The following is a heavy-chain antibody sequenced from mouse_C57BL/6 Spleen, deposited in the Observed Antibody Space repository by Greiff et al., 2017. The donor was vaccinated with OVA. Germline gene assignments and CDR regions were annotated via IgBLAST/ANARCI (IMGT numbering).Heavy chain of an antibody. V-gene: IGHV5-6*01. Sequence: EVKLMESGGDLVKPGGSLKLSCAASGFTFSSYGMSWVRQTPDKRLEWVATISSGGSYTYYPDSVKGRFTISRDNAKNTLYLQMSSLKSEDTAMYYCARPGGYDQGYFDVWGTGTTVTVSS. CDR1: GFTFSSYG. CDR2: ISSGGSYT. CDR3: ARPGGYDQGYFDV. J-gene: IGHJ1*03. D-gene: IGHD2-2*01.